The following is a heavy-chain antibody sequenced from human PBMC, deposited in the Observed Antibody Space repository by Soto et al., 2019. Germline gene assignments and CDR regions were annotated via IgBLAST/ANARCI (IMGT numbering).Heavy chain of an antibody. CDR2: IHWDNEK. Sequence: QITLKESGPTLVKPTQTLTLTCTFSGFSFTATGVAVAWIRQPPGKALEWVSLIHWDNEKWYSPSLTNRLTISKDPSKKQVDLTLTDVDHVDTATYFCDGGWFHFDSWGQGMLVTVSS. J-gene: IGHJ4*02. CDR3: DGGWFHFDS. D-gene: IGHD6-19*01. CDR1: GFSFTATGVA. V-gene: IGHV2-5*02.